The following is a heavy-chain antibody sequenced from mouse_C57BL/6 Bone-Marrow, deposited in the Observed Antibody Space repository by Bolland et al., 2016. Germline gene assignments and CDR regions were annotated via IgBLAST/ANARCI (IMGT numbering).Heavy chain of an antibody. D-gene: IGHD1-1*01. CDR3: ARRSSYCAY. CDR2: NPSSGYT. J-gene: IGHJ3*01. V-gene: IGHV1-7*01. Sequence: NPSSGYTKYNQKFKNKATLTADKSSSTAYMQLSSLTYEDSAVYYCARRSSYCAYWGQGTLV.